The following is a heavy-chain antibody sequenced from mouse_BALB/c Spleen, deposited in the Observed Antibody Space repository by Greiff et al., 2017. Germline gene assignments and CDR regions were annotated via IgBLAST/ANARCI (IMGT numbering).Heavy chain of an antibody. CDR3: ARDMEGAMDY. J-gene: IGHJ4*01. CDR2: IRNKANGYTT. Sequence: EVHLVESGGGLVQPGGSLRLSCATSGFTFTDYYMSWVRQPPGKALEWLGFIRNKANGYTTEYSASVKGRFTISRDNSQSILYLQMNTLRAEDSATYYCARDMEGAMDYWGQGTSVTVSS. V-gene: IGHV7-3*02. CDR1: GFTFTDYY.